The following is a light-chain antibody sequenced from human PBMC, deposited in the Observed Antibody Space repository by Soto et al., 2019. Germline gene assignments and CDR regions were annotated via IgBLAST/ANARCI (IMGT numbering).Light chain of an antibody. CDR2: LTS. V-gene: IGKV1-39*01. Sequence: DIQMTQSPSSLSASVGDRVTVTCRASQSVSSNLPWYQQKPGKAPKLLIYLTSTLQTGLPSRFSGSGSGTDFTLTISSLQPEDFATYYCQQTYSSPYTFGQGTRVDIK. CDR3: QQTYSSPYT. J-gene: IGKJ2*01. CDR1: QSVSSN.